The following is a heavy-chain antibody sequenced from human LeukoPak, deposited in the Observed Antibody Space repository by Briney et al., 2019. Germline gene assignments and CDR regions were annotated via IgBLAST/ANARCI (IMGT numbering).Heavy chain of an antibody. CDR1: GGSISSDGYS. D-gene: IGHD2-2*01. CDR2: IYYSGST. CDR3: ARERSTYAGAPENWFDP. J-gene: IGHJ5*02. Sequence: SQTLSLTCAVSGGSISSDGYSWSWIRQPPGKGLEWIGYIYYSGSTYYNPSLKSRVTISVDRSKTQFSLKLSSVTAADTAVYYCARERSTYAGAPENWFDPWGQGILVTVSS. V-gene: IGHV4-30-2*01.